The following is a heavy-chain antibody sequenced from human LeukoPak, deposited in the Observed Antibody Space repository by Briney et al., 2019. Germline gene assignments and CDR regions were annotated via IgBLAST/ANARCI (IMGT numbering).Heavy chain of an antibody. Sequence: GGSLRLSCAASGFTFSSYGMHWVRQAPGKGLEWVAVIWYDGSNKYYADSVKGRFTISRDNSKNTLYLQTNSLRAEDTAVYYCASLLNTVTTDWGQGTLVTVSS. CDR2: IWYDGSNK. J-gene: IGHJ4*02. CDR3: ASLLNTVTTD. CDR1: GFTFSSYG. V-gene: IGHV3-33*01. D-gene: IGHD4-17*01.